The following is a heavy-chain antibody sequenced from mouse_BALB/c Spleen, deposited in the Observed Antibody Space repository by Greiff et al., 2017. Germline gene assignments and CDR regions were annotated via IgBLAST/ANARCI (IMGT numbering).Heavy chain of an antibody. CDR3: ARDYYGSSYCAMDY. V-gene: IGHV7-3*02. D-gene: IGHD1-1*01. CDR1: GFTFTDYY. CDR2: IRNKANGYTT. Sequence: EVHLVESGGGLVQPGGSLRLSCATSGFTFTDYYMSWVRQPPGKALEWLGFIRNKANGYTTEYSASVKGRFTISRDNSQSILYLQMNTLRAEDSATYYCARDYYGSSYCAMDYWGQGTSVTVSS. J-gene: IGHJ4*01.